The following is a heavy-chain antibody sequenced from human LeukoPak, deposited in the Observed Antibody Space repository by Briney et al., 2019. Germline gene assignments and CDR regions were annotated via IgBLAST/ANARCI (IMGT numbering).Heavy chain of an antibody. CDR3: ARDLSSTQWLVVPTNYYYYYGMDV. V-gene: IGHV3-30-3*01. CDR1: GFTFSSYA. D-gene: IGHD6-19*01. Sequence: PGRSLRLSCAASGFTFSSYAMHWVRQAPGKGLEWVAVISYDGSNKYYANSVKGRFTISRDNSKNTLYLQMDSLRAEDTAVYYCARDLSSTQWLVVPTNYYYYYGMDVWGQWTTVTVSS. J-gene: IGHJ6*02. CDR2: ISYDGSNK.